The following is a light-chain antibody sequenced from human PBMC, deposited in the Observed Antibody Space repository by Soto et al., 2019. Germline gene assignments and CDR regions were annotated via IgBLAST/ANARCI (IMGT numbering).Light chain of an antibody. CDR3: QQYNDWPRT. Sequence: ETVMTQSPATLSVSPGERAAVSCRAPQSVDNNLAWYQHKPGQAPRLLIYGASTRATGVSARFSGRGSGTEFALTISSLQSEDFAVYFCQQYNDWPRTFGGGTKVAIK. CDR2: GAS. J-gene: IGKJ4*01. CDR1: QSVDNN. V-gene: IGKV3-15*01.